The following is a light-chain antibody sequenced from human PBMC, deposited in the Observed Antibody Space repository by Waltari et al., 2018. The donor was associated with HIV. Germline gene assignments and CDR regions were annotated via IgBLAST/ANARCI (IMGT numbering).Light chain of an antibody. CDR2: GNV. V-gene: IGLV1-40*01. CDR1: SSNIGAGYD. CDR3: QSYDSSLSGYV. J-gene: IGLJ1*01. Sequence: QSVLTQPPSVSGAPGQRVTISCTGSSSNIGAGYDVHWYQQLPGTAPKLLIYGNVTRPSGVPDRFSGSESGTSASLAITGLQAEDEADYYCQSYDSSLSGYVFGTGTKVTVL.